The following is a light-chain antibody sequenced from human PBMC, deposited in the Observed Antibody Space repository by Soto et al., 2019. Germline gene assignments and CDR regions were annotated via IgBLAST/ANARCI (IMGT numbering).Light chain of an antibody. J-gene: IGLJ2*01. CDR3: SSYTSSNSHVV. CDR1: SSDVGAYNF. V-gene: IGLV2-14*03. CDR2: DVN. Sequence: QSALTQPASVSGSPGQSITISCTGTSSDVGAYNFVSWYQHHPGKAPKLMIYDVNNRPSGVSNRFSGSKSGNTASLTISGLQAEDEAHYHCSSYTSSNSHVVFGGGTQLTVL.